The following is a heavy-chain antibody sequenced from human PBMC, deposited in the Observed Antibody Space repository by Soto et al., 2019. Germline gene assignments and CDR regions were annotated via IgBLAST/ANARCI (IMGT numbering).Heavy chain of an antibody. D-gene: IGHD6-6*01. CDR2: INHSGST. CDR3: ARGAARLPKIDY. J-gene: IGHJ4*02. CDR1: GGSFSGYY. Sequence: QVQLQQWGAGLLKPSETLSLTFAVYGGSFSGYYWSWIRQPPGKGLEWIGEINHSGSTNYNPSLKSRVTISVDTSKNQFSLKLSSVTAADTAVYYCARGAARLPKIDYWGQGTLVTVSS. V-gene: IGHV4-34*01.